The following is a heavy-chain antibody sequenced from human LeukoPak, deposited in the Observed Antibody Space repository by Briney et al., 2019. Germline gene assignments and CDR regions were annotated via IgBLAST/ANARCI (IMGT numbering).Heavy chain of an antibody. Sequence: PGRSLRLSCAASGFTFSSYGMHWVRQAPGKGLEWVAVISYDGSNKYYADSVKGRFTISRDNSKNTLYLQMNSLRAEDTAVYYCAKVADCSSTSCYEHWFDPWGQGTLVTVPS. J-gene: IGHJ5*02. CDR2: ISYDGSNK. CDR3: AKVADCSSTSCYEHWFDP. CDR1: GFTFSSYG. V-gene: IGHV3-30*18. D-gene: IGHD2-2*01.